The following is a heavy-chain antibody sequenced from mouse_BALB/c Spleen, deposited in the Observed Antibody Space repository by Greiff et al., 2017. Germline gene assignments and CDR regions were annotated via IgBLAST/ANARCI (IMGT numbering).Heavy chain of an antibody. CDR3: ATYGNYLAMDY. V-gene: IGHV2-4-1*01. D-gene: IGHD2-1*01. Sequence: VKLVESGPGLVQPSQSLSITCTVSGFSLTSYGVHWVRQSPGMGLEWLGVIWSGGSTDYNAAFISRLSISKDNSKSQVFFKMNSLQADDTAIYYCATYGNYLAMDYWGQGTSVTVSS. CDR2: IWSGGST. CDR1: GFSLTSYG. J-gene: IGHJ4*01.